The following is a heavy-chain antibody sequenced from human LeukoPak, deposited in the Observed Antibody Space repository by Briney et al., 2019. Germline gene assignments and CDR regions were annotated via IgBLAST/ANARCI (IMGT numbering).Heavy chain of an antibody. CDR3: ARGRDLFDS. Sequence: GGSLRLSCAASGFTVSSNYMSRVRQAPGKGLEWVSVIYTGRTTHYADSVKGRFTISRDNAKNSLYLQMNSLRAEDTAVYYCARGRDLFDSWGQGTLVIVSS. CDR1: GFTVSSNY. CDR2: IYTGRTT. V-gene: IGHV3-53*01. J-gene: IGHJ4*02.